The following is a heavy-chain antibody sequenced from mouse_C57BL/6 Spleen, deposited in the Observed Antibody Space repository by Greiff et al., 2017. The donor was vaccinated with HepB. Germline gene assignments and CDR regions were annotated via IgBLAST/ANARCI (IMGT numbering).Heavy chain of an antibody. CDR2: IDPETGGT. Sequence: QVHVKQSGAELVRPGASVTLSCKASGYTFTDYEMHWVKQTPVHGLEWIGAIDPETGGTAYNQKFKGKAILTADKSSSTAYMELRSLTSEDSAVYYCTGSNYDLAWFAYWGQGTLVTVSA. CDR1: GYTFTDYE. J-gene: IGHJ3*01. CDR3: TGSNYDLAWFAY. V-gene: IGHV1-15*01. D-gene: IGHD2-5*01.